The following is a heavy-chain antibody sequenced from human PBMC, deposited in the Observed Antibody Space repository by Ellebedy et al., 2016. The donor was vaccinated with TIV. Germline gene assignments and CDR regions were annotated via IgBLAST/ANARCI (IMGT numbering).Heavy chain of an antibody. D-gene: IGHD3-10*01. J-gene: IGHJ4*02. V-gene: IGHV3-30*03. CDR2: ITQDGSRN. CDR1: GFTFSSSY. CDR3: ARAKSGFDF. Sequence: PGGSLRLSCPASGFTFSSSYMHWVRQVPGKGLEWVAHITQDGSRNYDADSMKGRFTISRENAKNSLYLQINSLRAGDTAVYYCARAKSGFDFWGQGALVTVSS.